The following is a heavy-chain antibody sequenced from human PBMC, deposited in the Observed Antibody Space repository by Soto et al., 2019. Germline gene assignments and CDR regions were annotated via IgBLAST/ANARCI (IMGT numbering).Heavy chain of an antibody. J-gene: IGHJ6*02. Sequence: ASVKVSCKASGYTFTSYGISWVRQAPGQGLEWMGWISAYNGNTNYAQKLQGRVTMTTDTSTSTAYMELRSLRSDDTAVYYCARDPGAPRYCSSTSCYSPAPYYYYGMDVWGQGTTVTVSS. CDR1: GYTFTSYG. CDR3: ARDPGAPRYCSSTSCYSPAPYYYYGMDV. D-gene: IGHD2-2*01. CDR2: ISAYNGNT. V-gene: IGHV1-18*01.